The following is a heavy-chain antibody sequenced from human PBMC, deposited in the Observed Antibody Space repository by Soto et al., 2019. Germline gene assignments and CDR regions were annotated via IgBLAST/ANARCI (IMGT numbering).Heavy chain of an antibody. CDR2: INAGDDKT. V-gene: IGHV1-3*01. D-gene: IGHD3-22*01. CDR3: ARYNYYDSSGFDY. J-gene: IGHJ4*02. CDR1: GYTFISYP. Sequence: ASVKVSCKASGYTFISYPMHWVRQAPGQRLEWMGWINAGDDKTKYSQKLQGRVTMTTDTSTSTAYMELRSLRSDDTAVYYCARYNYYDSSGFDYWGQGTLVTVSS.